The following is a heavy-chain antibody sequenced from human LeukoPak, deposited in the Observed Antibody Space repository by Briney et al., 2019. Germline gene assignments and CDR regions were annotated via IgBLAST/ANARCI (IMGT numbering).Heavy chain of an antibody. V-gene: IGHV3-30-3*01. Sequence: PGGSLRLSCAASGFTFSSYAVHWVRQAPGKGLEWVAVISYDGSNKYYADSVKGRFTISRDNSKNTLYLQMNSLRAEDTAVYYCARGGYAYYYYMDVWGKGTTVTVSS. D-gene: IGHD5-18*01. CDR3: ARGGYAYYYYMDV. CDR1: GFTFSSYA. J-gene: IGHJ6*03. CDR2: ISYDGSNK.